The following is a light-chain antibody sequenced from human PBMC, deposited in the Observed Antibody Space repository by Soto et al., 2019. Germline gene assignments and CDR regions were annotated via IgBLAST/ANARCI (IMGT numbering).Light chain of an antibody. J-gene: IGLJ2*01. CDR3: ISYTTSSTRV. Sequence: QSALTQPASVSGSPGQSITISCTGTSSDVGGYHSVSWYQQHPGIAPKLMIYEVSNRPSGVSNRFSGSKSGNTASLTISGLQAEDEADYYCISYTTSSTRVFGGGTKVTVL. V-gene: IGLV2-14*01. CDR1: SSDVGGYHS. CDR2: EVS.